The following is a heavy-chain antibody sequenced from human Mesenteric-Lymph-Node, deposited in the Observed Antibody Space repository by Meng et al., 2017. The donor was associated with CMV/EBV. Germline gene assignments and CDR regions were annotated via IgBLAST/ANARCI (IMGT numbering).Heavy chain of an antibody. J-gene: IGHJ4*02. CDR1: GGSISSYY. D-gene: IGHD4-23*01. V-gene: IGHV4-59*01. Sequence: GSLRLSCTVSGGSISSYYWSWIRQPPGKGLEWIGYIYYSGSTNSNPSLKSRVSMSADPSKNQFSLKLSSVTAADTAVYYCARVSPDYGGNSYFDYWGPGTEVTVSS. CDR3: ARVSPDYGGNSYFDY. CDR2: IYYSGST.